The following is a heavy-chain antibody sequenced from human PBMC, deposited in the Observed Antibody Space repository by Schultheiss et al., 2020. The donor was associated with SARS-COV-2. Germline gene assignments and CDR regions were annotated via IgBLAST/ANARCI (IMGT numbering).Heavy chain of an antibody. CDR2: VSNSGSST. D-gene: IGHD3-3*01. CDR3: AKSWSGNYFDS. Sequence: GGSLRLSCAASGFTFSSYGMHWVRQAPGKGLEWVSTVSNSGSSTYYADSVKGRFTISRDNSKNTLYLQMNSLRADDTAIYYCAKSWSGNYFDSWGQGTLVTVSS. V-gene: IGHV3-23*01. CDR1: GFTFSSYG. J-gene: IGHJ4*02.